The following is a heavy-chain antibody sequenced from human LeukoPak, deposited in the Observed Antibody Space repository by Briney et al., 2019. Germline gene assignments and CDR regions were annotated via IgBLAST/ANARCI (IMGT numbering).Heavy chain of an antibody. J-gene: IGHJ5*02. CDR1: GYIFTDYY. CDR2: INPNSGGT. Sequence: GASVKVSCKASGYIFTDYYMHWVRHAPGQGLEWMGWINPNSGGTNYAQKFQGRVTMTRDTSISTAYMELSRLRSDDTAVYYCALQLVGNWFDPWGQGTLVTVSS. CDR3: ALQLVGNWFDP. D-gene: IGHD6-6*01. V-gene: IGHV1-2*02.